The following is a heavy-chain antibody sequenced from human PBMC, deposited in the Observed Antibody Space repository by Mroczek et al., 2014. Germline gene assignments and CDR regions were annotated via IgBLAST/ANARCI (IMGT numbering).Heavy chain of an antibody. CDR2: IYYSGST. CDR1: GGSISSYY. CDR3: ARDHGYGDSSGWYEVGGYGMDV. J-gene: IGHJ6*02. D-gene: IGHD6-19*01. Sequence: QVQLQESGPGLVKPSETLSLTCTVSGGSISSYYWSWIRQPPGKGLEWIGYIYYSGSTNYNPSLKSRVTISVDTSKNQFSLKLSSVTAADTAVYYCARDHGYGDSSGWYEVGGYGMDVWGQGTTVTVSS. V-gene: IGHV4-59*01.